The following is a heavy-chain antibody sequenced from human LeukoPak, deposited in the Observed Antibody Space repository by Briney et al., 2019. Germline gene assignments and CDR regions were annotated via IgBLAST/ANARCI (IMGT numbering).Heavy chain of an antibody. D-gene: IGHD3-22*01. CDR3: ARAPDSYDSSGYQFDY. Sequence: SVKVSCKASGGTFSSYAIGWVRQAPGQGLEWMGGIIPIFGTANYAQKFQGRVTITADESTSTAYMELSSLRSEDTAVYYCARAPDSYDSSGYQFDYWGQGTLVTVSS. CDR1: GGTFSSYA. CDR2: IIPIFGTA. V-gene: IGHV1-69*13. J-gene: IGHJ4*02.